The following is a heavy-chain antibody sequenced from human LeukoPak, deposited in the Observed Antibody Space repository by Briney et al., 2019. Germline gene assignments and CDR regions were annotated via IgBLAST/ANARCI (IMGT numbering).Heavy chain of an antibody. Sequence: GGSLRLSCAASGFTFSSYAMSWVRQAPGKGLEWVSAISGSGGSTYYADSVKGRFTISRDNSKNTLYLQMNSLRAEDTAVYYCASRITGTTYAFDIWGQGTMVTVSS. D-gene: IGHD1-7*01. CDR3: ASRITGTTYAFDI. J-gene: IGHJ3*02. CDR2: ISGSGGST. CDR1: GFTFSSYA. V-gene: IGHV3-23*01.